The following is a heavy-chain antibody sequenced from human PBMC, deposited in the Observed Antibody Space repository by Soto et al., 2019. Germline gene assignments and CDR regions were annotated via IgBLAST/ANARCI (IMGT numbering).Heavy chain of an antibody. CDR2: ISYDGSNK. Sequence: GGSLRLSCAASGFTFSSYAMHWVRQAPGKELEWVAVISYDGSNKYYADSVKGRFTISRDNSKNTLYLQMNSLRAEDTAVYYCARDVTDLYDSRGWFDPWGQGTLVTVSS. CDR1: GFTFSSYA. D-gene: IGHD3-3*01. V-gene: IGHV3-30-3*01. J-gene: IGHJ5*02. CDR3: ARDVTDLYDSRGWFDP.